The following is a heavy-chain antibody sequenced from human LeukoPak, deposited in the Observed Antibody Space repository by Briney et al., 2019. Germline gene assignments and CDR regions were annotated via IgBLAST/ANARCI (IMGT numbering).Heavy chain of an antibody. CDR3: AKDYGSGTLFLLYFDY. CDR1: GFTFSSYA. V-gene: IGHV3-23*01. D-gene: IGHD3-10*01. J-gene: IGHJ4*02. CDR2: ISGSGGST. Sequence: PGGSLRLSCAASGFTFSSYAMSWVRQAPGKGLEWVSAISGSGGSTYYADSGKGRFTISRDNSKNTLYLQMNSLRAEDTAVYYCAKDYGSGTLFLLYFDYWGQGTLVTVSS.